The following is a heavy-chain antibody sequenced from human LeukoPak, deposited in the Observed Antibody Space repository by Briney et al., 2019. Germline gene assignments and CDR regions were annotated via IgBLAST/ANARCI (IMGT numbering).Heavy chain of an antibody. J-gene: IGHJ4*02. CDR1: GFTFDDYA. V-gene: IGHV3-43*02. D-gene: IGHD6-6*01. Sequence: GGSLRLSCAASGFTFDDYAMHWVRQAPGKGLEWVSLISGDGGTIYYADSVKGRFTISRDNSKQSLYLQMNSLRTKDTALYYCAKDKSSSRGRDSNLGYWGQGTLVTVSS. CDR3: AKDKSSSRGRDSNLGY. CDR2: ISGDGGTI.